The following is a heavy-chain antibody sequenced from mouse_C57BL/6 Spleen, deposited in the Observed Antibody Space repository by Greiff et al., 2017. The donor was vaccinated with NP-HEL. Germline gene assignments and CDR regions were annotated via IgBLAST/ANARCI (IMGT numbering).Heavy chain of an antibody. V-gene: IGHV1-52*01. J-gene: IGHJ2*01. CDR3: ARVPFDY. CDR2: IDPSDSET. CDR1: GYTFTSYW. Sequence: VKLQESGAELVRPGSSVKLSCKASGYTFTSYWMHWVKQRPIQGLEWIGNIDPSDSETHYNQKFKDKATLTVDKSSSTAYMQLSSLTSEDSAVYYCARVPFDYWGQGTTLTVSS.